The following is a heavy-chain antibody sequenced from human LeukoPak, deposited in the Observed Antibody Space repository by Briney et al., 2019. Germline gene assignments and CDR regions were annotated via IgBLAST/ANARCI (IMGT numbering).Heavy chain of an antibody. V-gene: IGHV1-18*01. CDR3: ARDSNYYDSSGYDY. CDR2: LSSYSGNT. CDR1: GYTFTSYG. Sequence: ASVKVSCKASGYTFTSYGVTWVRQAPGQGLEWMGWLSSYSGNTNYAQKLQGGVTMTTDTSTSTAYMELKSLTSDDTAVYYCARDSNYYDSSGYDYWGQGTLVTVSS. J-gene: IGHJ4*02. D-gene: IGHD3-22*01.